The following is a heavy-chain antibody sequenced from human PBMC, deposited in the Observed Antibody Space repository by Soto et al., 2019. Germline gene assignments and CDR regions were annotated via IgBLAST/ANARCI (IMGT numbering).Heavy chain of an antibody. Sequence: GGSLRLSCAASGFTVSSNYMSWVRQAPGKGLEWVSVIYSGGSTYYADSVKGRFTISRDNSENTLYLQMNSLRAEDTAVYYGARTCSGGTCSFDSWGQGTLVTSPQ. CDR2: IYSGGST. CDR1: GFTVSSNY. J-gene: IGHJ4*02. D-gene: IGHD2-15*01. CDR3: ARTCSGGTCSFDS. V-gene: IGHV3-66*01.